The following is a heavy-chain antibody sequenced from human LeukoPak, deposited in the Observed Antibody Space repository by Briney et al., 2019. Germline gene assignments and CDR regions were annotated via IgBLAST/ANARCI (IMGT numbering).Heavy chain of an antibody. CDR1: GYTFTSYG. CDR3: ARTGRQLGRSHYYYYYMDV. CDR2: IIPIFGTA. Sequence: ASVKVSCKASGYTFTSYGISWVRQAPGQGLEWMGGIIPIFGTANYAQKFQGRVTITADESTSTAYMELSSLRSEDTAVYYCARTGRQLGRSHYYYYYMDVWGKGTTVTVSS. D-gene: IGHD6-13*01. V-gene: IGHV1-69*13. J-gene: IGHJ6*03.